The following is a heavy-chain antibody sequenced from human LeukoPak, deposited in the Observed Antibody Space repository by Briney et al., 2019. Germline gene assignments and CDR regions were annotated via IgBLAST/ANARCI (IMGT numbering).Heavy chain of an antibody. CDR3: ARVGFGDYLLDS. CDR2: IYYSGST. CDR1: SGSVNSYY. D-gene: IGHD4-17*01. Sequence: SETLSLTCTVSSGSVNSYYWSWLRQPPGKGLEWIGYIYYSGSTYYNPSLKSRVTISVDTSKNQFSLKLNSVTAADTAVYYCARVGFGDYLLDSWGQGTLVTVSS. J-gene: IGHJ4*02. V-gene: IGHV4-59*02.